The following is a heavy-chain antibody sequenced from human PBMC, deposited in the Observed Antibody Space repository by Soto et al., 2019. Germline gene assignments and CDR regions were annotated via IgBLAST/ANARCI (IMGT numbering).Heavy chain of an antibody. V-gene: IGHV3-33*01. D-gene: IGHD2-15*01. CDR1: GFSFSVYG. CDR2: IWYDASKQ. J-gene: IGHJ4*02. CDR3: AAWAEGATEVH. Sequence: GGSLRLSCETSGFSFSVYGMHWVRQAPGKGLEWVAVIWYDASKQFYAASVEGRFTISRDNSKAILYLQMNSLRAEDTAVYYCAAWAEGATEVHWGQGTLVTVSS.